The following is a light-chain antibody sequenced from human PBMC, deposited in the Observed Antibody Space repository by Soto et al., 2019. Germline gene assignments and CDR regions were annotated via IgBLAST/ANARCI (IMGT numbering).Light chain of an antibody. CDR3: SSYAGSYYV. Sequence: QSVLTQPPSASGSPGQSVTIFCTGTSSDVGGYHYVSWYQQHPGKAPKLMIYEVSKRPSGVPDRFSGSKSGNTASLTVSGLQAEDEADYYCSSYAGSYYVFGTGTKVTVL. V-gene: IGLV2-8*01. J-gene: IGLJ1*01. CDR2: EVS. CDR1: SSDVGGYHY.